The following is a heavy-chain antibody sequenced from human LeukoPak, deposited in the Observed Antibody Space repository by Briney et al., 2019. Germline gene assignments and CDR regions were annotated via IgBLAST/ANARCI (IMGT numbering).Heavy chain of an antibody. J-gene: IGHJ5*02. CDR2: IYTSGST. V-gene: IGHV4-4*07. CDR3: ARDGITMIVGSWFDP. Sequence: SETLSLTCTVSGGSISSYYWSWIRQPAGKGLEWIGRIYTSGSTNYNPSLKSRVTMSVDTSKNQFSLKLSSVTAADTAVYYCARDGITMIVGSWFDPWGQGTLVTVSS. D-gene: IGHD3-22*01. CDR1: GGSISSYY.